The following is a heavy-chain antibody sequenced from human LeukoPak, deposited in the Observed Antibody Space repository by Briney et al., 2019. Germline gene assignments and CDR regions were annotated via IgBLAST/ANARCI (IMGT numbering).Heavy chain of an antibody. J-gene: IGHJ4*02. CDR1: GFTFSSYE. Sequence: GGSLRLSCAASGFTFSSYEMNWVRQAPGKGLEWVAYISSSGSTIYYADTVKGRFTIPRDNAKNSLYLQMNSLRAEDTAVYYCAIGYDYGDYEGLDYWGQGTLVTVSS. CDR3: AIGYDYGDYEGLDY. V-gene: IGHV3-48*03. CDR2: ISSSGSTI. D-gene: IGHD4-17*01.